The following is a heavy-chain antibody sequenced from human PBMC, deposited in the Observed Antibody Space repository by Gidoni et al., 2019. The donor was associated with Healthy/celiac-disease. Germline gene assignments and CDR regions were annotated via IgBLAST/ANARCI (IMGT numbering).Heavy chain of an antibody. CDR3: AKDSTYYDFWSDPALRY. J-gene: IGHJ4*02. V-gene: IGHV3-30*02. Sequence: QVQLVESGGGVVQPGGSLRLSCAASGFTFSSYGMHWVRQAPGKGLEWVAFIRYDGSNKYYADSVKGRFTISRDNSKNTLYLQMSSLRAEDTAVYFCAKDSTYYDFWSDPALRYWGQGTLVTVSS. D-gene: IGHD3-3*01. CDR2: IRYDGSNK. CDR1: GFTFSSYG.